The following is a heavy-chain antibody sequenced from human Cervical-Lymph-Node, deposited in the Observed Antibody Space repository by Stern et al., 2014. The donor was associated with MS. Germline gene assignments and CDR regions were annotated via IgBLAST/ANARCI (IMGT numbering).Heavy chain of an antibody. Sequence: VQLQESGPGLVKPSQTLSLTCTVSGGSISNGGYYWSWLRQHPGKGLEWIGYIYYSGSTYYNPSLKSRATISIDTSKNQFSLKLSSVSAADTAVYYCARGEDTAMVSLAYWGQGTLVTVSS. V-gene: IGHV4-31*03. CDR3: ARGEDTAMVSLAY. CDR2: IYYSGST. CDR1: GGSISNGGYY. D-gene: IGHD5-18*01. J-gene: IGHJ4*02.